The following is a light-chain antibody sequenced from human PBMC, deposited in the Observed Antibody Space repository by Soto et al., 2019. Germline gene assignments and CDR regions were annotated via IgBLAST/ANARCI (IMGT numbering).Light chain of an antibody. CDR1: QSVRNN. CDR2: GAS. Sequence: EIVMTQSPATLSVSPADTVTLSCRASQSVRNNLAWYQQKPGQAPRLLIYGASTRATGIPARFSGSGSGTDFTLTISSLQSEDFALYYCQQYNNWPPITFGQGTRLEIK. J-gene: IGKJ5*01. V-gene: IGKV3-15*01. CDR3: QQYNNWPPIT.